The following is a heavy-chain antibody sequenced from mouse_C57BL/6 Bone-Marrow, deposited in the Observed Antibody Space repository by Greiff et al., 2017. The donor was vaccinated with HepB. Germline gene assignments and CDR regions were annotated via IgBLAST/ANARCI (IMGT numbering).Heavy chain of an antibody. CDR1: GFNIKDDY. CDR3: TTSGAGFAY. D-gene: IGHD4-1*01. Sequence: EVQLVESVAELVRPGASVKLSCTASGFNIKDDYMHWVKQRPEQGLEWIGWIDPENGDTEYASKFQGKATITADTSSNTAYLQLSSLTSEDTAVYYCTTSGAGFAYWGQGTLVTVSA. CDR2: IDPENGDT. V-gene: IGHV14-4*01. J-gene: IGHJ3*01.